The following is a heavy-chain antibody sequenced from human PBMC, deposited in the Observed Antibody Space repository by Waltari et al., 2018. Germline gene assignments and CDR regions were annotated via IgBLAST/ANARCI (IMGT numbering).Heavy chain of an antibody. J-gene: IGHJ1*01. Sequence: QVPLQESGPGLVQPSETLSLTCTVPGVSISSNYNWGWIRQPPGKGLEWMGNMQYRGSIFYTPSRESRVTISLDTSRNQFSLRLSSVYAADTAVYFCGRIAFGDDGGYFQYWGQGTLVTVSS. CDR1: GVSISSNYN. D-gene: IGHD4-17*01. CDR2: MQYRGSI. CDR3: GRIAFGDDGGYFQY. V-gene: IGHV4-39*01.